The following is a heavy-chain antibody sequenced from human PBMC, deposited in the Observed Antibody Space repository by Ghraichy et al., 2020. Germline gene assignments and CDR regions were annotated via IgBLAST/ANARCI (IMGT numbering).Heavy chain of an antibody. Sequence: SETLSLTCAVYGGSFSGYYWSWIRQPPGKGLEWIGEINHSGSTNYNPSLKSRVTISVDTSKNQFSLKLSSVTAADTAVYYCASGGTAKTKGANWFDPWGQGTLVTVSS. CDR2: INHSGST. J-gene: IGHJ5*02. D-gene: IGHD5-18*01. V-gene: IGHV4-34*01. CDR3: ASGGTAKTKGANWFDP. CDR1: GGSFSGYY.